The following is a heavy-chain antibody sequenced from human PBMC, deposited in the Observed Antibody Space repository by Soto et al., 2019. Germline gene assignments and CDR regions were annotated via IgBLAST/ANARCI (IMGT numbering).Heavy chain of an antibody. V-gene: IGHV6-1*01. J-gene: IGHJ6*02. D-gene: IGHD2-2*01. CDR2: TSYRSKWYS. Sequence: PSQTLSLTCAISGDSVSSNSAAWNWIRQSPSRGLEWLGRTSYRSKWYSDYAIFVKSRITISADTSKNQFSLQLDPVTPEDTAVYYCAAGNKYCSSASCYYGLDVWGQGTTVTVSS. CDR3: AAGNKYCSSASCYYGLDV. CDR1: GDSVSSNSAA.